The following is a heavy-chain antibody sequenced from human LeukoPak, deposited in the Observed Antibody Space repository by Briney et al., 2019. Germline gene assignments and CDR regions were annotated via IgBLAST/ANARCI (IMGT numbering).Heavy chain of an antibody. V-gene: IGHV3-48*01. J-gene: IGHJ4*02. CDR3: AREGTYYDSSGYYKH. D-gene: IGHD3-22*01. CDR2: ISSSSSTI. Sequence: GGSLRLSCAASGFTFSSYSMNWVRQAPGKGLEWVSYISSSSSTIYYADSVKGRFTISRDNAKNSLYLQMNSLRAEDTAVYYCAREGTYYDSSGYYKHWGQGTLVTVSS. CDR1: GFTFSSYS.